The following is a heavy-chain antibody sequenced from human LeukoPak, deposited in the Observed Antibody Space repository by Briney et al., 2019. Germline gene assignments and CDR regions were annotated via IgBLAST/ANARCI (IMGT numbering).Heavy chain of an antibody. Sequence: GGSLRLSCTASGFTFSSYAMSWVRQGPGKGPEWVSAVSGTGGSTYYADSVKGRFTISRDNSKNTLYLQMNSLRAEDTAVYYCARDASGSFIYYYYYYGMDVWGQGTTVTVSS. J-gene: IGHJ6*02. V-gene: IGHV3-23*01. CDR3: ARDASGSFIYYYYYYGMDV. CDR2: VSGTGGST. D-gene: IGHD3-10*01. CDR1: GFTFSSYA.